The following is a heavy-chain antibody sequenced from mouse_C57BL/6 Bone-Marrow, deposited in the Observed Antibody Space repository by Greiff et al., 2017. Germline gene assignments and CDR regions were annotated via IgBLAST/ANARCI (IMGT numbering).Heavy chain of an antibody. V-gene: IGHV5-4*01. CDR2: ISDGGSYT. J-gene: IGHJ3*01. D-gene: IGHD2-1*01. Sequence: EVKLMESGGGLVKPGGSLKLSCAASGFTFSSYAMSWVRQTPEKRLEWVATISDGGSYTYYPDNVKGRFTISRDNAKNNLYLQMSHLKSEDTAMXYCARDSYGNYVAWFAYWGQGTLVTVSA. CDR3: ARDSYGNYVAWFAY. CDR1: GFTFSSYA.